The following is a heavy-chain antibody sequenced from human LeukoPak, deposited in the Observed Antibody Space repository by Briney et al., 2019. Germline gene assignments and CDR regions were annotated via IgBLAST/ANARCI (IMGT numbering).Heavy chain of an antibody. CDR1: RYTLSVSY. CDR3: ARDMYSGTYGH. J-gene: IGHJ4*02. CDR2: INPTSGVT. Sequence: GASVKLSCKSSRYTLSVSYMHWVRLAPGQGLEWMGWINPTSGVTKYAEEFQGRVTMTRDTPINTAYMEMSGLRSDDTAVYYCARDMYSGTYGHWGQGTLVTVSS. D-gene: IGHD1-26*01. V-gene: IGHV1-2*02.